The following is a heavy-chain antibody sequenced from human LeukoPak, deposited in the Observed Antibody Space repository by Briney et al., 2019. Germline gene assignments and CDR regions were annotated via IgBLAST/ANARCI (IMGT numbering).Heavy chain of an antibody. V-gene: IGHV3-23*01. J-gene: IGHJ3*02. CDR1: GFTISSYA. CDR3: AKDSLYGDPEDAFDI. CDR2: ISGSGGST. Sequence: GGSLRLSCAASGFTISSYAMSWVRQAPGRGLEWVSAISGSGGSTYYADSVKGRFTISRDNSKNTLYLQMNSPRAEDTAVYYCAKDSLYGDPEDAFDIWGQGTMVTVSS. D-gene: IGHD4-17*01.